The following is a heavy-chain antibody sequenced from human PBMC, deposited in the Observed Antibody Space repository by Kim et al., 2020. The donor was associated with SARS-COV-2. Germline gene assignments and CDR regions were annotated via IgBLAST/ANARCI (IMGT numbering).Heavy chain of an antibody. CDR3: ARDWSGSRLEPPRNRLNFDY. V-gene: IGHV4-34*01. J-gene: IGHJ4*02. CDR2: INHSGST. CDR1: GGSFSGYY. Sequence: SETLSLTCAVYGGSFSGYYWSWIRQPPGKGLEWIGEINHSGSTNYNPSLKSRVTISVDTSKNQFSLKLSSVTAADTAVYYCARDWSGSRLEPPRNRLNFDYWGQGTLVTVSS. D-gene: IGHD3-3*01.